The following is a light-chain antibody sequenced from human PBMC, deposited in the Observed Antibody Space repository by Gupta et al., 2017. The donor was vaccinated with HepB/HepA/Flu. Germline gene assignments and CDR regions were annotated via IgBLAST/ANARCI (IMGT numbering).Light chain of an antibody. CDR3: QWCGSSPYI. Sequence: EIVLTQSPGTLSLSPGERATLSCRASQSVNNNYLTWYQQKPGQAPRLLIYGASNRAASTPDRISGSGSGTDFTLTISRLEPEDFAVYYCQWCGSSPYIFGQGTKLEIK. CDR1: QSVNNNY. CDR2: GAS. J-gene: IGKJ2*01. V-gene: IGKV3-20*01.